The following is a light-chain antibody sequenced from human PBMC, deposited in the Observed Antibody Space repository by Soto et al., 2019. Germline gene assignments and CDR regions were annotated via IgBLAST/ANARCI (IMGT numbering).Light chain of an antibody. V-gene: IGKV3-20*01. J-gene: IGKJ1*01. CDR1: QSVSNNY. CDR2: GAS. CDR3: QHYGSSPRT. Sequence: EIVLTQSPGTLSLSPGERATLSCRASQSVSNNYVAWYQQKPGLAPRLLIYGASIRATGIPERFSGSGSGTDFTLTISRLEPEDFAVYYCQHYGSSPRTFGQGTKVEIK.